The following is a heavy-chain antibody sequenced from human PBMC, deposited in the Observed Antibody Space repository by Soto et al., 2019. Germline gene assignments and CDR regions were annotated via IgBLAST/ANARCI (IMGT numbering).Heavy chain of an antibody. J-gene: IGHJ6*02. CDR1: GYSFTSYW. CDR2: IDPSDSYT. V-gene: IGHV5-10-1*01. Sequence: GESLKISCKGSGYSFTSYWISWVRQMPGKGLEWMGRIDPSDSYTNYSPSFQGHVTISADKSISTAYLQWSSLKASDTAMYYCARHPVHDSPVDNYGMDVWGQGTTVTVSS. D-gene: IGHD1-1*01. CDR3: ARHPVHDSPVDNYGMDV.